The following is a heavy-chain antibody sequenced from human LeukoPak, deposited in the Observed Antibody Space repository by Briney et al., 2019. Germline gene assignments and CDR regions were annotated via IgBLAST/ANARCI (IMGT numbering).Heavy chain of an antibody. V-gene: IGHV3-23*01. Sequence: GGSLRLSCAAPGFTFSSYAMSWVRQAPGKGLEWVSAISGSGGSTYYADSVKGRFTISRDNTKNTLYLQMNSLRAEDTAVYYCAKHREYSSSWYYFDYWGQGTLVTVSS. CDR3: AKHREYSSSWYYFDY. CDR1: GFTFSSYA. D-gene: IGHD6-13*01. J-gene: IGHJ4*02. CDR2: ISGSGGST.